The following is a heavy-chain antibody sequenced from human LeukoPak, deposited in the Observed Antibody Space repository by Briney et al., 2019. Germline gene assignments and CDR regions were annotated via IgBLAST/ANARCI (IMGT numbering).Heavy chain of an antibody. J-gene: IGHJ4*02. D-gene: IGHD6-19*01. Sequence: PGGSLRLSCAASGLSFSRYDMYWVGQAPGKGLAWVAFIRYDGNNKYYADSVKGRFTISRDNSESTLYLQLNSLRAEDTAVYYCTTITVASHFDYWGPGTLVTVSS. CDR3: TTITVASHFDY. V-gene: IGHV3-30*02. CDR2: IRYDGNNK. CDR1: GLSFSRYD.